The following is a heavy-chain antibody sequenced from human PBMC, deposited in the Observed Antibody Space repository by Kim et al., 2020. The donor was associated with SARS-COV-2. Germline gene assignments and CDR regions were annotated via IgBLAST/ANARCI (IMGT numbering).Heavy chain of an antibody. CDR2: VNRDLRT. J-gene: IGHJ3*01. Sequence: SETLSLTCTVYGGSFSASYWNWIRQPPGKGLEWIGEVNRDLRTNYNPSLKSRVTLSLDTSRNQFSLDLKSVTAADTAVYYCARGLDPLYPDVFDVWGQGTLVTVSS. D-gene: IGHD2-8*01. CDR1: GGSFSASY. V-gene: IGHV4-34*01. CDR3: ARGLDPLYPDVFDV.